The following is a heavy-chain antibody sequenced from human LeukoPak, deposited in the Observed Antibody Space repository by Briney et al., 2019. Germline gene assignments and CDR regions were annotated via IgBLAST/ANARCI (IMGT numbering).Heavy chain of an antibody. Sequence: SETLSLTCTVSGGSISSSSYYWGWIRQPPGKGLERIGSIYYSGSTYYNPSLKSRVTISVDTSKNQFSLKLSSVTAADTAVYYCARHDYDFWSGYYSRGGNWFDPWGQGTLVTVSS. V-gene: IGHV4-39*01. CDR3: ARHDYDFWSGYYSRGGNWFDP. CDR1: GGSISSSSYY. CDR2: IYYSGST. D-gene: IGHD3-3*01. J-gene: IGHJ5*02.